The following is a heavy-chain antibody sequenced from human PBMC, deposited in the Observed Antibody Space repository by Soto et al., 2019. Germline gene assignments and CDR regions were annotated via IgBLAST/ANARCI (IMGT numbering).Heavy chain of an antibody. V-gene: IGHV5-10-1*01. J-gene: IGHJ5*02. CDR3: ARHYSSSFNWFDP. CDR1: GYSFTSYW. D-gene: IGHD6-6*01. Sequence: PGESLKISCKGSGYSFTSYWISWVRQMPGKGLEWMGRIDPSDSYTNYSPSFQGHVTISADKSISTAYLQWSSLKASDTAMYYCARHYSSSFNWFDPWGQGTLVTVSS. CDR2: IDPSDSYT.